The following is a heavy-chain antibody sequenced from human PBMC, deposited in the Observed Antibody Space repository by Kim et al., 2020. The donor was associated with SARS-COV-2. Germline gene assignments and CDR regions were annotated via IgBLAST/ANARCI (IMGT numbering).Heavy chain of an antibody. CDR3: ARGFAFIAAAGTY. Sequence: YVDSGKGRFTISRDNAKNSLYLQMNSLRAEDTAVYYCARGFAFIAAAGTYWGQGTLVTVSS. J-gene: IGHJ4*02. D-gene: IGHD6-13*01. V-gene: IGHV3-7*03.